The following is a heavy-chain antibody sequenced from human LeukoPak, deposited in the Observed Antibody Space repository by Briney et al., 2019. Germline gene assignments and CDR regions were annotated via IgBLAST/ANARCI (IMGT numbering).Heavy chain of an antibody. CDR3: AKALLWFGELEYYGMDV. J-gene: IGHJ6*02. Sequence: GRSLRLSCAASGFTFSSYGMHWVRQAPGKGLEWVAVISYDGSNKYYADSVKGRFTISRDNSKNTLYLQMNSLRAEDTAVYYCAKALLWFGELEYYGMDVWGQGTTVTVSS. V-gene: IGHV3-30*18. CDR1: GFTFSSYG. CDR2: ISYDGSNK. D-gene: IGHD3-10*01.